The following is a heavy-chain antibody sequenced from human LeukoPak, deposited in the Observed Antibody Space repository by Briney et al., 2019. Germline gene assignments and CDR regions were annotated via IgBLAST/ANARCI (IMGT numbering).Heavy chain of an antibody. J-gene: IGHJ6*03. Sequence: SETLSLTCSVSGGSIDYYFWDWIRQLPGKGLEWIGYVYYSGTTDYNPSLMSRVSISVDTSKNQFSLRLSSVTAADTAVYYCARRPTLAAGHYYYMDVWGKGTTVIVSS. V-gene: IGHV4-59*08. CDR1: GGSIDYYF. CDR3: ARRPTLAAGHYYYMDV. CDR2: VYYSGTT.